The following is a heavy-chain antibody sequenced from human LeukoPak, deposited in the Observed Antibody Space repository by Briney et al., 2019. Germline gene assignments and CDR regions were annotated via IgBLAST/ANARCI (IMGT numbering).Heavy chain of an antibody. J-gene: IGHJ4*02. CDR1: GFTFSSYS. CDR2: ISSSSSYI. V-gene: IGHV3-21*04. CDR3: AKDLDSSGFDY. Sequence: GGSLRLSCAASGFTFSSYSMNWVRQAPGKGLEWVSSISSSSSYIYYADSVKGRFTISRDNAKNSLYLQMNSLRAEDTALYYCAKDLDSSGFDYWGQGTLVTVSS. D-gene: IGHD6-19*01.